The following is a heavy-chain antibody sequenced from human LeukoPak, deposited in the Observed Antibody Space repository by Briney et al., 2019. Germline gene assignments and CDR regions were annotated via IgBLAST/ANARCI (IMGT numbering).Heavy chain of an antibody. V-gene: IGHV3-23*01. J-gene: IGHJ6*02. Sequence: PGGSLRLSCAASGFTFSSYAMSWVRQAPGKGLEWVSAISGSGGSTYYADSVKGRFTISRDNSKNTLYLQMNSLRAEDTAVYYCAKADIVAFYYYYGMDVWGQGTTVTVSS. D-gene: IGHD5-12*01. CDR1: GFTFSSYA. CDR2: ISGSGGST. CDR3: AKADIVAFYYYYGMDV.